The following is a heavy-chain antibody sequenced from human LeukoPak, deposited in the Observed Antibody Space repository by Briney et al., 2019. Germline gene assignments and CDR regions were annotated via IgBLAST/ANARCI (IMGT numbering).Heavy chain of an antibody. Sequence: GGSLRLSCAASGFTFSNYAMSWVRQAPGKGLEWVSGISGSGANTYYADSVKGRFTISRDNAKNSLYLQMNSLRPEDTALYYCAKDMRDYDVFTGYFPFDYWGQGTLVAVSS. CDR1: GFTFSNYA. D-gene: IGHD3-9*01. CDR2: ISGSGANT. J-gene: IGHJ4*02. CDR3: AKDMRDYDVFTGYFPFDY. V-gene: IGHV3-23*01.